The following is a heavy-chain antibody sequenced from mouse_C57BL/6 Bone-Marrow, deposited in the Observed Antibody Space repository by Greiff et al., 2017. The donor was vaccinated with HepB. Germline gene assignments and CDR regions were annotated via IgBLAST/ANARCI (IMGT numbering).Heavy chain of an antibody. J-gene: IGHJ4*01. CDR3: ARDYSNTKDYAMDY. Sequence: QVQLQQPGAELVRPGSSVKLSCKASGYTFTSYWMHWVKQRPGQGLEWIGVIDPSDSYTNYNQKFKGKATLTVDTSSSTAYMQLSSLTSEDSAVYYCARDYSNTKDYAMDYWGQGTSVTVSS. V-gene: IGHV1-59*01. CDR1: GYTFTSYW. CDR2: IDPSDSYT. D-gene: IGHD2-5*01.